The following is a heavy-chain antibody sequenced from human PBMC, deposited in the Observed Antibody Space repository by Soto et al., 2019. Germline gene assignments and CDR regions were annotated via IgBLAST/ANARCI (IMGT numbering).Heavy chain of an antibody. CDR2: FDPEDGET. Sequence: ASVKVSCKVSGYTLTELSMHWVRQAPGKGLEWMGGFDPEDGETIYAQKFQGRVTMTEDTSTDTAYMELSSLRSEDTAVYYCASHKLRFLEWSGPRYYYYGMDVWGQGNTVTVSS. J-gene: IGHJ6*02. CDR3: ASHKLRFLEWSGPRYYYYGMDV. CDR1: GYTLTELS. D-gene: IGHD3-3*01. V-gene: IGHV1-24*01.